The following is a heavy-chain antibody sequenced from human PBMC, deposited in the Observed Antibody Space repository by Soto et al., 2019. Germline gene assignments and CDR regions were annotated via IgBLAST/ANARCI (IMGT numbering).Heavy chain of an antibody. CDR1: GYTFTSYG. D-gene: IGHD6-6*01. Sequence: ASVKVSCKASGYTFTSYGISWVRQAPGQGLEWMGWISAYNGNTNYAQKLQGRVTMTTDTSTSTAYMELRSLRSDDTAVYYCGRALEARRPYYYYYYYMDGWGKGTTVTVSS. CDR3: GRALEARRPYYYYYYYMDG. J-gene: IGHJ6*03. V-gene: IGHV1-18*01. CDR2: ISAYNGNT.